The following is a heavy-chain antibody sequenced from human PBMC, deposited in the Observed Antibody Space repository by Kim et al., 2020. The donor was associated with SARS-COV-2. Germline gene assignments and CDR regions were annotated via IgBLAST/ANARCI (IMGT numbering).Heavy chain of an antibody. D-gene: IGHD6-19*01. CDR1: GFTFSSYA. J-gene: IGHJ4*02. CDR2: ISYDGSNK. V-gene: IGHV3-30*04. Sequence: GGSLRLSCAASGFTFSSYAMHWVRQAPGKGLEWVAVISYDGSNKYYADSVKGRFTISRDNSKNTLYLQMNSLRAEDTAVYYCARDCRRYSSGWYYFDYWGQGTLVTVSS. CDR3: ARDCRRYSSGWYYFDY.